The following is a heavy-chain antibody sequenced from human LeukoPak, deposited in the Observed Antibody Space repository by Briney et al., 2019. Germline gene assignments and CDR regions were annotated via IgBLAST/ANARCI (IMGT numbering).Heavy chain of an antibody. CDR3: ARGGGTNIYNWFDP. J-gene: IGHJ5*02. Sequence: GGSLRLSCAASGFTFSDHYMDWVRQAPGKGLEWVGRTRKKTNSYTTEYAASVKGRFTISRDNAKNSLYLQMNSLRAEDTAVYYCARGGGTNIYNWFDPWGQGTLVTVSS. D-gene: IGHD2-15*01. V-gene: IGHV3-72*01. CDR2: TRKKTNSYTT. CDR1: GFTFSDHY.